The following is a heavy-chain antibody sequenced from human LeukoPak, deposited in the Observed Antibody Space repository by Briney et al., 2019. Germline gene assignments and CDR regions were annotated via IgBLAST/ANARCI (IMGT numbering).Heavy chain of an antibody. CDR1: GGSIRSSSYY. J-gene: IGHJ4*02. Sequence: ASETLSLTCTVSGGSIRSSSYYWGWIRQPPGKGLEWIGEINHSGSTNYNPSLKSRVTISVDTSKNQFSLKLSSVTAADTAVYYCACTDYYDRVKDYWGQGTLVTVSS. V-gene: IGHV4-39*07. CDR2: INHSGST. CDR3: ACTDYYDRVKDY. D-gene: IGHD3-22*01.